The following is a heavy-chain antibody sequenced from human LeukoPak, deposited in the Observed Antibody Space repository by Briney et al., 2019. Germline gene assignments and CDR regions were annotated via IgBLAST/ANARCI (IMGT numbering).Heavy chain of an antibody. D-gene: IGHD6-13*01. V-gene: IGHV3-30*02. CDR1: GFTLSSYG. J-gene: IGHJ4*02. CDR3: AKVLDSLNSSWRYYFDY. Sequence: GGSLRLSCAASGFTLSSYGMHWVRQAPGKGLEWVAFIRDDGSNKDYAESVKGRFTISRDNSKTTLYLQMNSLRAEDTAVYYCAKVLDSLNSSWRYYFDYWGQGTLVTVSS. CDR2: IRDDGSNK.